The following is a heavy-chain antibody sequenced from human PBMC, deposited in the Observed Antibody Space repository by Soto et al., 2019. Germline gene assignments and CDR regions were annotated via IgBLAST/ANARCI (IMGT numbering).Heavy chain of an antibody. Sequence: ATVKVSSKASGYTFTSYGISWVRQAPGQGLEWMGWISAYNGNTNYAQKLQGRVTMTTDTSTSTAYMELRSLRSDDTAVYYCAGDGNGSYGKKDNWLGPWGHGTRVTVSS. J-gene: IGHJ5*02. CDR2: ISAYNGNT. D-gene: IGHD1-26*01. CDR3: AGDGNGSYGKKDNWLGP. CDR1: GYTFTSYG. V-gene: IGHV1-18*01.